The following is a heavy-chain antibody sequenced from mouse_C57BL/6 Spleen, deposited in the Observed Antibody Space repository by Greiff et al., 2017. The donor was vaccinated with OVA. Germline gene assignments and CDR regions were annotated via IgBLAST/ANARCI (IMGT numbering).Heavy chain of an antibody. CDR1: GYTFTNYE. D-gene: IGHD2-4*01. V-gene: IGHV1-15*01. CDR3: TGEENYYDYDGFAY. CDR2: IDPETGGT. J-gene: IGHJ3*01. Sequence: QVQLQQSGAELVRPGASVKLSCKASGYTFTNYEMHWVKQTPVHGLEWIGAIDPETGGTASNQKFKGKAILTADKSSSTAYMELRSLTSEDSAVYYCTGEENYYDYDGFAYWGQGTLVTVSA.